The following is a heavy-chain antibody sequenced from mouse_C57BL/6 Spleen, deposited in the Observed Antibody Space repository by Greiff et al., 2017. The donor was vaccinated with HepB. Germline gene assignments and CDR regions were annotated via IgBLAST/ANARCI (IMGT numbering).Heavy chain of an antibody. Sequence: VQLQQSGPGLVKPSQSLSLTCSVTGYSITSGYYWNWIRQFPGNKLEWMGYISYDGSNNYNPSLKNRISITRDTSKNQFFLKLNSVTTEDTATYYCARGGIYYDYDGDAMDYWGQGTSVTVSS. J-gene: IGHJ4*01. CDR1: GYSITSGYY. CDR2: ISYDGSN. CDR3: ARGGIYYDYDGDAMDY. D-gene: IGHD2-4*01. V-gene: IGHV3-6*01.